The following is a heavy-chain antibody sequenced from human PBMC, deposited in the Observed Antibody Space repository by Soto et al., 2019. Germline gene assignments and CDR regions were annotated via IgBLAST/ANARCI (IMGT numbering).Heavy chain of an antibody. Sequence: QVQLVESGGGVVQPGRSLRLSCAASGFTFSSYAMHWVRQAPGKGLEWVAVISYDGSNKYYADSVKGRFTISRDNSKNTLYLQMNSLRAEDTAVYYCARDSSSWYYFDYWGQETLVTVSS. CDR2: ISYDGSNK. D-gene: IGHD6-13*01. CDR3: ARDSSSWYYFDY. J-gene: IGHJ4*02. CDR1: GFTFSSYA. V-gene: IGHV3-30-3*01.